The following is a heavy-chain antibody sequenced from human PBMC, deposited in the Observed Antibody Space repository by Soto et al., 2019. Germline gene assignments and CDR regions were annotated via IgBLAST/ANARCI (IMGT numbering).Heavy chain of an antibody. V-gene: IGHV4-39*01. D-gene: IGHD3-3*01. CDR1: GASISGHSYY. J-gene: IGHJ5*02. Sequence: ETLSITCAVSGASISGHSYYGAWIRQPPGKGLEWIGSSYCSGTTYFNPSLKSRATISVETSKNQFSLRLTSVTAADTAISYCTRRYTWNGNYFDPWGPGALVNVSS. CDR3: TRRYTWNGNYFDP. CDR2: SYCSGTT.